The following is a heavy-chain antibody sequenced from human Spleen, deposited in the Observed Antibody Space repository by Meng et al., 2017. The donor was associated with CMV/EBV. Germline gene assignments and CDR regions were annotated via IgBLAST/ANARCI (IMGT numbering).Heavy chain of an antibody. CDR3: AGAGRTFEY. J-gene: IGHJ4*02. CDR2: ISHRGST. Sequence: VTCAVSGGSVSSGASSWTWAPQHPGKGLEWIGYISHRGSTLYNPSLESRLTISVDTSMNQFSVTLTSVSAADTAVYYCAGAGRTFEYWGQGALVTVSS. D-gene: IGHD1-14*01. CDR1: GGSVSSGASS. V-gene: IGHV4-31*11.